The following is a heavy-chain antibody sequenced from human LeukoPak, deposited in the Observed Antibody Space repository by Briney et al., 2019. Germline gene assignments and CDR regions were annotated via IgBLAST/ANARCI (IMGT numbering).Heavy chain of an antibody. D-gene: IGHD3-3*01. CDR2: ISGSGGST. V-gene: IGHV3-23*01. CDR3: AKDTLRFLEVFDY. J-gene: IGHJ4*02. Sequence: GGSLRLSCAASGFTFSSYAMSWVRQTPGKGLEWVSAISGSGGSTYYADSVKGRFTISRDNSKNTLYLQMNSLRAEDTAVYYCAKDTLRFLEVFDYWGQGTLVTVSS. CDR1: GFTFSSYA.